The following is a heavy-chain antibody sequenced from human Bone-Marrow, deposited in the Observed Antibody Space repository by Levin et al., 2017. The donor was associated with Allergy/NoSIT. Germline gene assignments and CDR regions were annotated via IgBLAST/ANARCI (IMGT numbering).Heavy chain of an antibody. J-gene: IGHJ4*02. CDR3: AKDRELGLLDY. Sequence: GGSLRLSCAASGFTFSSYGMHWVRQAPGKGLEWVAVISYDGSNKYYADSVKGRFTISRDNSKNTLYLQMNSLRAEDTAVYYCAKDRELGLLDYWGQGTLVTVSS. CDR2: ISYDGSNK. CDR1: GFTFSSYG. D-gene: IGHD6-13*01. V-gene: IGHV3-30*18.